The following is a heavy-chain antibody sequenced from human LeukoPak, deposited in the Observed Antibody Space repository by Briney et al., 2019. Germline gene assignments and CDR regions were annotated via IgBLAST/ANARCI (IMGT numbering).Heavy chain of an antibody. Sequence: PSETLSLTCTVSGGSISSYYWSWIRQPPGKGLEWIGYIYYSGSTNYNPSLKSRVTISVDTSKNQFSLKLSSVTAADTAVYYCARTGIAVAGKGGVNWFDPWGQGTLVTVSA. D-gene: IGHD6-19*01. J-gene: IGHJ5*02. CDR3: ARTGIAVAGKGGVNWFDP. CDR1: GGSISSYY. V-gene: IGHV4-59*08. CDR2: IYYSGST.